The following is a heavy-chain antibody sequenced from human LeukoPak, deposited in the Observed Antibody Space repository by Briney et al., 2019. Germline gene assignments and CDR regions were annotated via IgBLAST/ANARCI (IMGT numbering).Heavy chain of an antibody. CDR1: GYTFTGYY. J-gene: IGHJ3*02. CDR2: ISAYNGNT. V-gene: IGHV1-18*04. CDR3: ARVWRYYDSSGYYSDAFDI. D-gene: IGHD3-22*01. Sequence: ASVKVSCKASGYTFTGYYMHWVRQAPGQGLEWMGWISAYNGNTNYAQKLQGRVTMTTDTSTSTAYMELRSLRSDDTAVYYCARVWRYYDSSGYYSDAFDIWGQGTMVTVSS.